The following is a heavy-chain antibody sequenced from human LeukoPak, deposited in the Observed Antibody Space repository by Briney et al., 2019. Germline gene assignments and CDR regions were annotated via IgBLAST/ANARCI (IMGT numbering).Heavy chain of an antibody. V-gene: IGHV4-39*07. Sequence: PSETLSLTCTVSGGSISSYYWSWIRQPPGKGLEWIGSIYYSGSTYYNPSLKSRVTISVETSKNQFSLQLSSVTPEDTAVYYCARGMVGATTDWGQGTLITVSS. D-gene: IGHD1-26*01. J-gene: IGHJ4*02. CDR3: ARGMVGATTD. CDR2: IYYSGST. CDR1: GGSISSYY.